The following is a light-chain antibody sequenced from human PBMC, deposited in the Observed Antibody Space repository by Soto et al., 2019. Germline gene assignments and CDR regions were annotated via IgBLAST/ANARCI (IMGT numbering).Light chain of an antibody. CDR2: EVI. CDR3: CSYTNTGTFV. V-gene: IGLV2-23*02. Sequence: SALTQPASVSGSPGQSITITCTGTSSDVATYNRVSWYQHHPGKAPKLLISEVIKRPSGVSNRFSGSKSGNTASLTISGLQAEDEAAYYCCSYTNTGTFVFGSGTKVTVL. CDR1: SSDVATYNR. J-gene: IGLJ1*01.